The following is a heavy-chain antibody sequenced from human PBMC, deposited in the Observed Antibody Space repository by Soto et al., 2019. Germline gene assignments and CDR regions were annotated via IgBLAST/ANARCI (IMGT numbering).Heavy chain of an antibody. CDR2: IDHDGPT. J-gene: IGHJ4*02. V-gene: IGHV3-74*01. CDR3: LRDSHGDY. Sequence: EVQLVESGGGLVQPGGSLRLSCAGSGFTFSNYWMHWVRQAPGKGLEWVSRIDHDGPTDYADSVRGRFTISRDNAENTLYLQMNSLRPEDTAVDYCLRDSHGDYWGQGTLVTVSS. CDR1: GFTFSNYW.